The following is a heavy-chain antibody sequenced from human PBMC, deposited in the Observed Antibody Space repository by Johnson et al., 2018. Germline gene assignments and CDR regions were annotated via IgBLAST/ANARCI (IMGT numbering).Heavy chain of an antibody. CDR3: ARGAGPTVVSYYYAMDV. J-gene: IGHJ6*02. D-gene: IGHD4-23*01. CDR1: GFTFSDYY. Sequence: QVGLGQSGGGLVKPGGSLRLSCAASGFTFSDYYMNWVRQAPGKGLEWISYISSSDSTKHYADPVKGRFSISRDNAKNSLYLQMNSLRAEDTAVYYCARGAGPTVVSYYYAMDVWGQGTTVTVSS. V-gene: IGHV3-11*01. CDR2: ISSSDSTK.